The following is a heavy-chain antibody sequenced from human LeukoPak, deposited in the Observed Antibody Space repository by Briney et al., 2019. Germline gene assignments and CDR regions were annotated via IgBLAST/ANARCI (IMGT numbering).Heavy chain of an antibody. CDR2: ITSKTDGGTT. V-gene: IGHV3-15*01. Sequence: PGGCLRLSCAASGSTSSNASMSWVRQAPGKGLWWVGRITSKTDGGTTDYAAPVKGRFTITRDDSKNTLYLQMNSLKTEDTAVYYCTSMMITFGGVLDDYWGQGTLVTVSS. J-gene: IGHJ4*02. CDR1: GSTSSNAS. D-gene: IGHD3-16*01. CDR3: TSMMITFGGVLDDY.